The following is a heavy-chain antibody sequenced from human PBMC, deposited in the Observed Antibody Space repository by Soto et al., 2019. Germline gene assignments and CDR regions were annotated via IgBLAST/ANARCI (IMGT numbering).Heavy chain of an antibody. J-gene: IGHJ6*02. CDR1: GGSISSGYYY. Sequence: SETLSLTCSVSGGSISSGYYYWSWIRQPPGKGLEWIRNIYYSGHTYYNPSLKSRLIISIDTSKNQFSLESGSVTAADPAVYGCASPPLYGRDVWGQGASVTVSS. V-gene: IGHV4-30-4*01. CDR3: ASPPLYGRDV. CDR2: IYYSGHT.